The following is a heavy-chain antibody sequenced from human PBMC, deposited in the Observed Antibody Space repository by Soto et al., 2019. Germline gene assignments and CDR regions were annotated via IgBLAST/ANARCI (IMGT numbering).Heavy chain of an antibody. CDR3: AREYSSSRYFDY. CDR2: IYYSGST. V-gene: IGHV4-30-4*01. Sequence: SETLSLTCTVSGGSISSGDYYWSWIRQPPGKGLEWIGYIYYSGSTYYNPSLKSRVTISVDTSKNQFSLKLSSVTAADTALYYCAREYSSSRYFDYWGQGTLVTVSS. J-gene: IGHJ4*02. D-gene: IGHD6-13*01. CDR1: GGSISSGDYY.